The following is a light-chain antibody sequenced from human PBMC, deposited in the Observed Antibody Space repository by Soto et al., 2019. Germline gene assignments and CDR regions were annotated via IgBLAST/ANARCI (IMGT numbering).Light chain of an antibody. V-gene: IGKV1-39*01. J-gene: IGKJ5*01. CDR1: QSIAGY. CDR3: QQSFTVPIT. Sequence: DIQMTQSPSSLSASVGDRVTITCRASQSIAGYLSWYQQKPGKAPKFLIYSASTLQRGVPSRFSGSGSGPDFTLTITGLQPEDFATYYCQQSFTVPITFGQGHDWRL. CDR2: SAS.